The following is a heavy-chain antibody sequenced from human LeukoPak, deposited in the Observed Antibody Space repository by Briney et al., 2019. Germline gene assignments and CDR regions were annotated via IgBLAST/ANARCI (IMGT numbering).Heavy chain of an antibody. CDR3: ARGRRLRNWGFSPQPFDY. V-gene: IGHV4-34*01. CDR1: GGPFSGYY. CDR2: INHSGST. D-gene: IGHD7-27*01. J-gene: IGHJ4*02. Sequence: LETLSLTCAVYGGPFSGYYWSWIRQPPGKGLEWIGEINHSGSTNYNPSLKSRVTISVDTSKNQFSLKLSSVTAADTAVYYCARGRRLRNWGFSPQPFDYWGQGTLVTVSS.